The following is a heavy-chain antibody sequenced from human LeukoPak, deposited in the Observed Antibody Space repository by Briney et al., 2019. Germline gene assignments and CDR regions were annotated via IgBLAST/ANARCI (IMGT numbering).Heavy chain of an antibody. J-gene: IGHJ4*02. Sequence: PSETLSLTCAVSGGSISSSNWWSWIRQPPGKGLEWIGEIYHSGSTYYNPSLKSRVTISVDTSKNQFSLKLSSVTAADTAVYYCARVWVDSGYDGGGVVRVLDIAVAGPVDYWGQGTLVTVSS. CDR3: ARVWVDSGYDGGGVVRVLDIAVAGPVDY. D-gene: IGHD5-12*01. CDR2: IYHSGST. CDR1: GGSISSSNW. V-gene: IGHV4-4*02.